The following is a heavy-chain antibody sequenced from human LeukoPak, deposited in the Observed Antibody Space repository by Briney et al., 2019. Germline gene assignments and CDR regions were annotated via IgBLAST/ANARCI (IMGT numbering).Heavy chain of an antibody. J-gene: IGHJ4*02. CDR3: AKLLGDATTYDY. Sequence: PGGSLRLSCAASGFTFSTYSMHWVRQAPGKGLQWVALISYDGSKRYYTDSVKGRFTISRDNARNLLFLQMNTLRAEDTAVYYCAKLLGDATTYDYWGQGALVTVSS. CDR2: ISYDGSKR. CDR1: GFTFSTYS. D-gene: IGHD1-1*01. V-gene: IGHV3-30*18.